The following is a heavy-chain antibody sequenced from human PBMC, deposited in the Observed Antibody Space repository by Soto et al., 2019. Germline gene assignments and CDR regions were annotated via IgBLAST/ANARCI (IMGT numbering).Heavy chain of an antibody. D-gene: IGHD2-2*01. V-gene: IGHV5-10-1*04. CDR1: GYSFTSYW. J-gene: IGHJ6*02. CDR2: IDPSDSYT. Sequence: GESLKISCKGSGYSFTSYWISWVRQMPGKGLEWMGRIDPSDSYTNYSPSFQGQVTISADKSISTAYLQWSSLKASDTAMYYCARAVPAAIRLYYYYGMDVWGQGTTVTVSS. CDR3: ARAVPAAIRLYYYYGMDV.